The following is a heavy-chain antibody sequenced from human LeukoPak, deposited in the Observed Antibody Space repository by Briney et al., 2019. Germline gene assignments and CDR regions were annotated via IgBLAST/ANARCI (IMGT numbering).Heavy chain of an antibody. J-gene: IGHJ4*02. CDR1: GGTFSSYA. V-gene: IGHV1-69*05. Sequence: ASVKVSCKASGGTFSSYAISWVRQAPGQGLEWMGGIIPIFGTANYAQKFQGRVTITTDESTSTAYMEVRSLRSDDTAVYYCARGGPFPSGSSSREYYLDYWGQGTLVTVSS. CDR3: ARGGPFPSGSSSREYYLDY. D-gene: IGHD6-6*01. CDR2: IIPIFGTA.